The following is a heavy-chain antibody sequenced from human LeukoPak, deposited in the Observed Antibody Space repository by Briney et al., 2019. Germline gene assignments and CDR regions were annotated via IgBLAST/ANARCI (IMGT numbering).Heavy chain of an antibody. CDR3: AKDYSAVAAPVPLFDF. J-gene: IGHJ4*02. Sequence: PGGSLRLSCAAAGFTFSNHAMSWVRQAPGKGLEWVSGISGSGGEVWYADSVKGRFTISRDNSKNTLALEMNSLRAEDTAVYYCAKDYSAVAAPVPLFDFWGQGTLVTVSS. V-gene: IGHV3-23*01. CDR2: ISGSGGEV. CDR1: GFTFSNHA. D-gene: IGHD6-19*01.